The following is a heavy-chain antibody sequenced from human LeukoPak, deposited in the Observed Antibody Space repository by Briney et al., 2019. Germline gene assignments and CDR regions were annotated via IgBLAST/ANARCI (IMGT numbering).Heavy chain of an antibody. Sequence: ASVKVSCKASGYTFTSYGISWARQAPGQGLEWMGWISAYNGNTNYAQKLQGRVTMTTDTSTSTAYMELRSLRSDDTAVYYCARAGYSSGWSIKNYYCYMDVWGKGTTVTVSS. J-gene: IGHJ6*03. CDR1: GYTFTSYG. V-gene: IGHV1-18*01. CDR2: ISAYNGNT. CDR3: ARAGYSSGWSIKNYYCYMDV. D-gene: IGHD6-19*01.